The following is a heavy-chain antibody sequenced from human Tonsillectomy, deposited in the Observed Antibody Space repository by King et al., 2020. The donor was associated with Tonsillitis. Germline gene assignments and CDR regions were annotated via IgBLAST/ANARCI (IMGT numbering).Heavy chain of an antibody. CDR2: IYSDVST. CDR1: GFTVSSNY. J-gene: IGHJ4*02. Sequence: VQLVESGGGLIQPGGSLRLSCAASGFTVSSNYMTWVRQAPGKGLEWVSIIYSDVSTYYADSVKGRFTISRDNSKNTLYLQMNTLRAEDTPVYYCARVFCSGGSCHSFDYWGQGTLVTVSS. V-gene: IGHV3-53*01. CDR3: ARVFCSGGSCHSFDY. D-gene: IGHD2-15*01.